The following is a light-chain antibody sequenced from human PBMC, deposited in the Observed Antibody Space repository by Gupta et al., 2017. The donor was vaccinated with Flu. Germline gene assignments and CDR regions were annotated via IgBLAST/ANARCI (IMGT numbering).Light chain of an antibody. CDR1: SSDVGGYNY. V-gene: IGLV2-8*01. Sequence: QSALPQPPSASGSPGQSVTISCTGTSSDVGGYNYVSWYQQHPGKAPKVIIYEVTERPSGVPNRFSGSKSGNTASLTVSGLQVDDEADYYCSSYAGSNNFVFGTGTKVTVL. J-gene: IGLJ1*01. CDR2: EVT. CDR3: SSYAGSNNFV.